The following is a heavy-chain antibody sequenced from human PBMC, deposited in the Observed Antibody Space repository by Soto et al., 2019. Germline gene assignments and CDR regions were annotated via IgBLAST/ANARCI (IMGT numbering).Heavy chain of an antibody. CDR1: GYTFTSYA. CDR2: ISPYSGNT. J-gene: IGHJ4*02. V-gene: IGHV1-18*01. CDR3: ARDTSQKIGYGLYDY. Sequence: QVQLVQSGAEVRKPGASVKVSCKASGYTFTSYAVSWVRQALGQGLEWMGWISPYSGNTNYGQKVQGRVSLTTDTSTSTAYLELRNLRSDDTAVYYCARDTSQKIGYGLYDYWGQGTQVTVSS. D-gene: IGHD2-2*01.